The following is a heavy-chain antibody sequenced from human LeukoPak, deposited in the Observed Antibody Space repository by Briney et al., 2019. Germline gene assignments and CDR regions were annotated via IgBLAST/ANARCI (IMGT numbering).Heavy chain of an antibody. D-gene: IGHD3-3*01. J-gene: IGHJ5*02. CDR2: IYYSGST. CDR1: GGSISSGGYY. CDR3: ARLLRRNKNWFDP. Sequence: PSETLSLTCTVSGGSISSGGYYWSWIRQHPGKGLEWIGSIYYSGSTYYNPSLKSRVTISVDTSKNQFSLKLSSVTAADTAVYYCARLLRRNKNWFDPWGQGTLVTVSS. V-gene: IGHV4-39*01.